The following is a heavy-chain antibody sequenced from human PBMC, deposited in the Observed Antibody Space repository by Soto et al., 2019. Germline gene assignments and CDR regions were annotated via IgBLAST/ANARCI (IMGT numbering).Heavy chain of an antibody. CDR3: AKGGSSGWFYFDF. V-gene: IGHV3-23*01. J-gene: IGHJ4*02. D-gene: IGHD6-19*01. CDR1: GFTFGTYS. CDR2: TPGSGGSA. Sequence: GGSLRLSCAASGFTFGTYSMNWVRQAPGKGLEWVSSTPGSGGSAYYADSVRGRFTISRDNSKNTVYLQLDSLRPEDSAIYYCAKGGSSGWFYFDFWGQGTQVTVSS.